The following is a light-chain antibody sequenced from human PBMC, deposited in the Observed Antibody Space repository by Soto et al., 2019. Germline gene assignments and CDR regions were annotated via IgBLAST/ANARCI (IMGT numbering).Light chain of an antibody. Sequence: QSALTQPASVSGSPGQSITISCTGTSNDIGGHNHVSWYQQHPGNSPKLIIYEVTERPSGVSNRFSASKSATTASLTISGLEAEDAADYCRCSYAGIIGWVFGGGTKLTVL. CDR1: SNDIGGHNH. CDR2: EVT. J-gene: IGLJ3*02. CDR3: CSYAGIIGWV. V-gene: IGLV2-23*02.